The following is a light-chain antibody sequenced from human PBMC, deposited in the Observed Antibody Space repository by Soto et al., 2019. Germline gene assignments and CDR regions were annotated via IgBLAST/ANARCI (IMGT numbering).Light chain of an antibody. CDR1: QSIGGG. CDR2: GAS. V-gene: IGKV3-15*01. CDR3: QQYSNWWA. Sequence: EIVMTQSPATLSVSPGERATLSCRASQSIGGGLAWYQQKPGQAPSLLIYGASNRATGVPARFSGSGSGTDFTLTISSLQSEDFAVYYCQQYSNWWAFGQGTKVEIK. J-gene: IGKJ1*01.